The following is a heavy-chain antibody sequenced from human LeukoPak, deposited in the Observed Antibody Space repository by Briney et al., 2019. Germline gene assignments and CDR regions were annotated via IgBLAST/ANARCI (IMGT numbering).Heavy chain of an antibody. CDR1: GYTFTGYY. J-gene: IGHJ5*02. V-gene: IGHV1-2*06. Sequence: GASVKVSCKASGYTFTGYYMHWVRQAPGQGREWMGRINPNSGGTNYAQKFQGRVTMTRDTSIPTAYMELSSLRSDDTTVYYCATSFFYDNSGYSPWGQGTLVTVSS. CDR2: INPNSGGT. D-gene: IGHD3-22*01. CDR3: ATSFFYDNSGYSP.